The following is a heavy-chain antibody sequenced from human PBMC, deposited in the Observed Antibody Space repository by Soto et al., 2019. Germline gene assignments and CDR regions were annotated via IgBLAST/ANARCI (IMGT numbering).Heavy chain of an antibody. V-gene: IGHV1-69*01. CDR1: GGTFSSYA. CDR3: ARARTYGHYYYYYYGMDV. Sequence: QVQLVQSGAEVKKPGSSVKVSCKASGGTFSSYAISWVRQAPGQGLEWMGGIIPIFGTANYAQKFQGRVTITADESTSTAYMELSSLRSEDTAVYYCARARTYGHYYYYYYGMDVWGQGTTVTVSS. D-gene: IGHD3-10*01. J-gene: IGHJ6*02. CDR2: IIPIFGTA.